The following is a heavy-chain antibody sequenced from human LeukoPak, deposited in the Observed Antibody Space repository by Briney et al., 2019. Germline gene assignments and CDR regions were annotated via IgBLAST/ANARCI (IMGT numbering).Heavy chain of an antibody. CDR1: GGSISSSSYY. CDR2: IYYSGST. V-gene: IGHV4-39*01. Sequence: SETLSLTCTVSGGSISSSSYYWGWIRQPPGKGLEWIGSIYYSGSTYYNPSLKSRVTISVDTSKNQFSLKLSSVTAADTAVYYCARGSELGNSNYFDYWGQGTLVTVSS. D-gene: IGHD7-27*01. J-gene: IGHJ4*02. CDR3: ARGSELGNSNYFDY.